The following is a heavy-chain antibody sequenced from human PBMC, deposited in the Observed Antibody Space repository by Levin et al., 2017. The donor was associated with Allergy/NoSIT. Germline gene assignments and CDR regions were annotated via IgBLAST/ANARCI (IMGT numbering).Heavy chain of an antibody. Sequence: SLKISCAASGFTFDDYAMHWVRQAPGKGLEWVSGISWNSGSIGYADSVKGRFTISRDNAKNSLYLQMNSLRAEDTALYYCAKDRSSSSWYWYFDLWGRGTLVTVSS. V-gene: IGHV3-9*01. D-gene: IGHD6-13*01. CDR1: GFTFDDYA. CDR2: ISWNSGSI. CDR3: AKDRSSSSWYWYFDL. J-gene: IGHJ2*01.